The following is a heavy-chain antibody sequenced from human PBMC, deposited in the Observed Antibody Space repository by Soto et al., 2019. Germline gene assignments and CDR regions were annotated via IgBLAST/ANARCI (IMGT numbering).Heavy chain of an antibody. CDR3: ARGYDRSGYLWFDP. D-gene: IGHD3-22*01. J-gene: IGHJ5*02. CDR2: IIPIFGSP. CDR1: GGAFNLTH. Sequence: QMQLVQSGTEMKKPGSSVKVACKASGGAFNLTHMSWVRQAPGQGLEWMGGIIPIFGSPAYAQKLQGRVTITADESTNTVYMELSSLTSDDTAIYYCARGYDRSGYLWFDPWGQGTLVTVSS. V-gene: IGHV1-69*01.